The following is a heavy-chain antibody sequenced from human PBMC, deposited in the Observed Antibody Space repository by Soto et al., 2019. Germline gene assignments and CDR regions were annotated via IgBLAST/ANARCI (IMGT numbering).Heavy chain of an antibody. CDR1: GYASTGYY. V-gene: IGHV1-2*02. J-gene: IGHJ4*02. D-gene: IGHD5-18*01. Sequence: GASVKVSCKSSGYASTGYYIHWVRQAPGQGLEWMGWINPNSGDTNYAQKFQGRVTMTRDTSFSTAYMELSSLRSDDTAVYYCATRYSYVHFWGQGTLVTVSS. CDR3: ATRYSYVHF. CDR2: INPNSGDT.